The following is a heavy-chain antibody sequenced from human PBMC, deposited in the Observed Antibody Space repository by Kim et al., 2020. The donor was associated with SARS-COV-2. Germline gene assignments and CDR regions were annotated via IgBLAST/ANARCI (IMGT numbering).Heavy chain of an antibody. Sequence: NPSLKSRVTISVDTSKSQFSLKLSSVTAADTAVYYCARRGRGYSGYDYRYWGQGTLVTVSS. J-gene: IGHJ4*02. CDR3: ARRGRGYSGYDYRY. V-gene: IGHV4-34*01. D-gene: IGHD5-12*01.